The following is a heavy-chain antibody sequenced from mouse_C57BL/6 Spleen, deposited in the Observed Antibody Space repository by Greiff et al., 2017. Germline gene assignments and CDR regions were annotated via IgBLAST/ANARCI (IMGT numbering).Heavy chain of an antibody. CDR2: IYPGGGST. J-gene: IGHJ4*01. CDR3: TKSEGMVYAMDY. Sequence: QVQLQQPGAELVKPGASVKMSCKASGYTFTSYWITWVKQRPGQGLEWIGDIYPGGGSTNYNEKFKSKATLTVDTSSSAAYMQLSSLTSEDSADYCCTKSEGMVYAMDYWGKGTSVTVSS. V-gene: IGHV1-55*01. D-gene: IGHD1-1*02. CDR1: GYTFTSYW.